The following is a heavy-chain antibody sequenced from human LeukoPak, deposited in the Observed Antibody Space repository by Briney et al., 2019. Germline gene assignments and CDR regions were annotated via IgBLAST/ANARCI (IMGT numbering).Heavy chain of an antibody. CDR3: AKEAGEYNWNDAYYFDY. Sequence: GGSLRLSCAASGFTFSSYGMHWVRQAPGKGLEWVAFIRYDGSNKYYADSVKGRFTISRDNSKNTLYLQMNSLRAEGTAVYYCAKEAGEYNWNDAYYFDYWGQGTLVTVSS. CDR2: IRYDGSNK. V-gene: IGHV3-30*02. CDR1: GFTFSSYG. D-gene: IGHD1-1*01. J-gene: IGHJ4*02.